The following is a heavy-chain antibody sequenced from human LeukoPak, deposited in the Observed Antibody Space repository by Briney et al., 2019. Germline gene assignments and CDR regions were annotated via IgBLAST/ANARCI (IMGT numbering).Heavy chain of an antibody. J-gene: IGHJ5*02. CDR1: GGSISSGGYS. V-gene: IGHV4-30-2*02. CDR3: ARTDYDFWSGPRNWFDP. CDR2: IYHSGST. D-gene: IGHD3-3*01. Sequence: PSETLSLTCAVSGGSISSGGYSWSWIRQPPGKGLEWIGYIYHSGSTYYNPSLKSRVTISVDRSKNQFSLKLSSVTAADTAVYYCARTDYDFWSGPRNWFDPWGQGTLVTVSS.